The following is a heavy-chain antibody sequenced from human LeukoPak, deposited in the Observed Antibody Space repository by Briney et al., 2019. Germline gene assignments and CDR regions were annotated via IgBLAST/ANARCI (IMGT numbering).Heavy chain of an antibody. CDR1: GFTFSDYY. J-gene: IGHJ4*02. Sequence: GGSLRLSCAASGFTFSDYYMSWIRQAPGKGLEWVSSISSSSSYIYYADSVKGRFTISRDNAKNSLYLQMNSLRAEDTAVYYCAGHSGWGYYFDYWGQGTLVTVSS. V-gene: IGHV3-11*06. D-gene: IGHD6-19*01. CDR2: ISSSSSYI. CDR3: AGHSGWGYYFDY.